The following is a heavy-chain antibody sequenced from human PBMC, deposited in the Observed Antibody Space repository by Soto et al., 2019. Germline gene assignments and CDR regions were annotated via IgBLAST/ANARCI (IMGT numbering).Heavy chain of an antibody. CDR3: ASRDPGTSVDY. Sequence: QAQLQESGPGLVKPSGTLSLTCAVSGGSFTSNNWWTWVRQPPGQGLEWIGEIYRTGSTNYNPSLKSRVTISLDKSENQFSLKVTSLTAADTAVYYCASRDPGTSVDYWGQGTLVTVSS. CDR2: IYRTGST. D-gene: IGHD1-7*01. J-gene: IGHJ4*02. V-gene: IGHV4-4*02. CDR1: GGSFTSNNW.